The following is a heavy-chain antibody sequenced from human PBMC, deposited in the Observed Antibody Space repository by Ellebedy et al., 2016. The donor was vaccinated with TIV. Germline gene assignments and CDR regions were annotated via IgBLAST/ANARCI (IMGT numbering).Heavy chain of an antibody. J-gene: IGHJ6*02. CDR3: ARHSHNMVRGVIITTLGGMDV. CDR1: GYSFTSYW. CDR2: IDPSDSYT. Sequence: GESLKISCKGSGYSFTSYWISWVRQMPGKGLEWMGRIDPSDSYTNYSPSFQGHVTISADKSISTAYLQWSSLKASDTAMYYCARHSHNMVRGVIITTLGGMDVWGQGTTVTVSS. D-gene: IGHD3-10*01. V-gene: IGHV5-10-1*01.